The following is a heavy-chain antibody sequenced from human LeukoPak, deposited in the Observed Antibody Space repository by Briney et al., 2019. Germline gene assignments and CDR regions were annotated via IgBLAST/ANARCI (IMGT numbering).Heavy chain of an antibody. CDR1: GGSISSYY. CDR3: ARDRGVRGGSYGTWFDP. Sequence: SGTLSLTCTVSGGSISSYYWSWIRQPAGKGLEWIGRIYTSGSTNYNPSLKSRVTMSVDTSKNQFSLKLSSVTAADTAVYYCARDRGVRGGSYGTWFDPWGQGTPVTVSS. V-gene: IGHV4-4*07. CDR2: IYTSGST. D-gene: IGHD1-26*01. J-gene: IGHJ5*02.